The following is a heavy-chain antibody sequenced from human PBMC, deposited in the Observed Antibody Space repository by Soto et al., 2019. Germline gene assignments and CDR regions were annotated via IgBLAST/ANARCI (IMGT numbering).Heavy chain of an antibody. CDR1: GYTFNTYG. J-gene: IGHJ5*02. Sequence: ASVKVSCKTSGYTFNTYGINWVRQAPGQGLELMGWISAYDGKTTYAEKFQGRVTLTTDTSTSTAYMELRSLRSDDTAIYYCARDPHEFWTSYWFDPWGKGTPVTVSS. CDR3: ARDPHEFWTSYWFDP. D-gene: IGHD3-3*01. V-gene: IGHV1-18*01. CDR2: ISAYDGKT.